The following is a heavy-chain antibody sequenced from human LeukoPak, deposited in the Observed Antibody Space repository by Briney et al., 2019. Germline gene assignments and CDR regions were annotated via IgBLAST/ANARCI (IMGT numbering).Heavy chain of an antibody. Sequence: GGSLRLSCAASGFTFSSYAMHWVRQAPGKGLEWVAVISYDGGNKYYADSVKGRFTISRDNSKNTLYLQMNSLRAEDTAVYYCARERARYCSSTSCYMDYWGQGTLVTVSS. D-gene: IGHD2-2*02. V-gene: IGHV3-30*01. CDR2: ISYDGGNK. CDR3: ARERARYCSSTSCYMDY. J-gene: IGHJ4*02. CDR1: GFTFSSYA.